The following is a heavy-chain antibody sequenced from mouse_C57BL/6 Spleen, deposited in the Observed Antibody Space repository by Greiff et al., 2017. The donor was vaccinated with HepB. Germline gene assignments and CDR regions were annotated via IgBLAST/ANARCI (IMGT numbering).Heavy chain of an antibody. D-gene: IGHD1-1*01. Sequence: QVQLQQSGAELARPGASVKMSCKASGYTFTSYTMHWVQQRPGQGLEWIGYINPSSGYTKYNQKFKDKATLTADKSSSTAYMQLSSLTSEDSAVYDCATYYYGSSYAMDYWGQGTSVTVSS. CDR1: GYTFTSYT. CDR2: INPSSGYT. J-gene: IGHJ4*01. V-gene: IGHV1-4*01. CDR3: ATYYYGSSYAMDY.